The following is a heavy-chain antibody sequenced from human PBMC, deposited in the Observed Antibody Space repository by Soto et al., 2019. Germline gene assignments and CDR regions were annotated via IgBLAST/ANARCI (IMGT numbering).Heavy chain of an antibody. CDR2: IIPIFGTA. J-gene: IGHJ6*02. D-gene: IGHD3-22*01. CDR1: GGTFSSYA. V-gene: IGHV1-69*01. CDR3: ARAMYDSSGYYYGYYYYYGMDV. Sequence: QVQLVQSGAEVQKPGSSVKVSCKASGGTFSSYAISWVRQAPGQGLEWMGGIIPIFGTANYAQKFQGRVTITADESTSTAYMELSSLRSEDTAVYYCARAMYDSSGYYYGYYYYYGMDVWGQGTTVTVSS.